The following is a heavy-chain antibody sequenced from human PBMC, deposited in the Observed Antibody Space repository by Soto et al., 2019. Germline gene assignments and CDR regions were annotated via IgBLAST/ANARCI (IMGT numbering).Heavy chain of an antibody. Sequence: EVQLVESGGGLVKPGGSLRLSCAASGFTFSNAWMSWVRQAPGKGLEWVGRIKSKTDGGTTDYAAPVKGRFTISRDDSKNTLYLQMNSLKTEDTAVYYCTGGGSSWYRGGLGYWGQGTLVTVSS. V-gene: IGHV3-15*01. D-gene: IGHD6-13*01. J-gene: IGHJ4*02. CDR1: GFTFSNAW. CDR2: IKSKTDGGTT. CDR3: TGGGSSWYRGGLGY.